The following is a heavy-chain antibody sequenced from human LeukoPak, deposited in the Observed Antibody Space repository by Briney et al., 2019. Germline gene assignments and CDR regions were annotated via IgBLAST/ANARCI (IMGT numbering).Heavy chain of an antibody. CDR2: INSDGINT. J-gene: IGHJ4*02. Sequence: GGSLRLSCAASGFTFSNYWMHWVRQAPGKGLVWVSRINSDGINTSYADSVKGRFTISRDNSKNTLYLQMNSLRAEDTAVYYCASGRTAGYYWGQGTLVTVSS. V-gene: IGHV3-74*01. CDR3: ASGRTAGYY. D-gene: IGHD6-13*01. CDR1: GFTFSNYW.